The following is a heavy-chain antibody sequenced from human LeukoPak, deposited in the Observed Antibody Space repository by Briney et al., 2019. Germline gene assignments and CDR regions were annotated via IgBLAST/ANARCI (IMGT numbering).Heavy chain of an antibody. Sequence: PGGSLRLSCAASGFTFSSYEMNWVRQAPGKGLEWVSYISSSGSTIYYADSVKGRFTTSRDNAKNSLYLQMNSLRAEDTAVYYCARDFVGGGIDYWGQGTLVTVSS. CDR2: ISSSGSTI. CDR3: ARDFVGGGIDY. V-gene: IGHV3-48*03. D-gene: IGHD3-16*01. CDR1: GFTFSSYE. J-gene: IGHJ4*02.